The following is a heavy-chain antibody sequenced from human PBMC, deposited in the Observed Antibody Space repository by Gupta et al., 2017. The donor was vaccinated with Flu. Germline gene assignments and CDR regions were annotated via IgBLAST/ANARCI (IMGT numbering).Heavy chain of an antibody. CDR1: W. CDR2: IKPDGSKE. CDR3: ARGVALDT. V-gene: IGHV3-7*01. J-gene: IGHJ3*02. Sequence: WMNWVRQAPGKGLEWVANIKPDGSKENYVDSVKGRFTISRDNAKNSLYLQMNSLRAEDTAVYYCARGVALDTWGQGTLVTDSS.